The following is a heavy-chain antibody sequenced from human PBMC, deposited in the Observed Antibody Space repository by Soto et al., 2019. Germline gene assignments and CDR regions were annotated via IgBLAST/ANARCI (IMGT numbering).Heavy chain of an antibody. CDR1: GFTFSSYG. D-gene: IGHD3-22*01. J-gene: IGHJ4*02. V-gene: IGHV3-33*01. Sequence: QVQLVESGGGVVQPGRSLRLSCAASGFTFSSYGMHWVRQAPGKGLEWVAVIWYDGSNKYYADSVKGRFTISRDNSKSTLYLQMNSLRAEDTAVYYCARSDGRNYYDSSGYYYAAYYFDYWGQGTLVTVSS. CDR2: IWYDGSNK. CDR3: ARSDGRNYYDSSGYYYAAYYFDY.